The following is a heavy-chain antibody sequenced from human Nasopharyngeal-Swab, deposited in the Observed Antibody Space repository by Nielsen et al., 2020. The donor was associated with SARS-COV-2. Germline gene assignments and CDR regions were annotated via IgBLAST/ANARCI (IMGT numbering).Heavy chain of an antibody. Sequence: GESLRLSCAASGFTFSSYSMNWVRQAPGKGLEWVSSISSSSSYIYYADSVKGRFTISRDNAKNSLYLQMNSLRAEDTAVYYCARDYIPVATIWKYFDYWGQGTLVTVSS. V-gene: IGHV3-21*01. CDR3: ARDYIPVATIWKYFDY. CDR1: GFTFSSYS. D-gene: IGHD5-12*01. J-gene: IGHJ4*02. CDR2: ISSSSSYI.